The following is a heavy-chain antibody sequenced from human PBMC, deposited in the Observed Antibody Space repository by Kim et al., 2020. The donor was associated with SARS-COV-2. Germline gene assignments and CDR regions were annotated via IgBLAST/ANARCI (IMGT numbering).Heavy chain of an antibody. CDR1: GFTFSSFW. J-gene: IGHJ4*01. CDR3: ARGGWYFDY. CDR2: IKEDGSEK. Sequence: GGSLRLSCAVSGFTFSSFWMSWVRQAPGKGLEWVANIKEDGSEKYYVDSVKGRFTISRDNTKNLLYVQMSSLRAEDTAVYYCARGGWYFDYWVHGTLVT. V-gene: IGHV3-7*01.